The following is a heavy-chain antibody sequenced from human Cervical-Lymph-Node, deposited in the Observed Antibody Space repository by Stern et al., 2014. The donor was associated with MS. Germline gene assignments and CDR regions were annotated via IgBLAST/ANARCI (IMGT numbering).Heavy chain of an antibody. CDR1: GYSFYSYW. J-gene: IGHJ4*02. V-gene: IGHV5-51*01. CDR2: IYPGDSDI. D-gene: IGHD3-3*01. Sequence: QLVQSGAEVRKPGESLTISCLASGYSFYSYWIGWVRLMPGKGLEWMGIIYPGDSDIRYSPSFQGQVTISADKSINTAYLQWSSLKASDTAMYYCARRGVTTRFDYWGQGTLVTVSS. CDR3: ARRGVTTRFDY.